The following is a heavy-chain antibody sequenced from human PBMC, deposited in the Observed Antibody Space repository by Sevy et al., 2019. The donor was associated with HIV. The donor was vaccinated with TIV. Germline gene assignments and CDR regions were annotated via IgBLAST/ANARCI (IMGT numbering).Heavy chain of an antibody. J-gene: IGHJ4*02. CDR2: ISYDGRNNK. D-gene: IGHD3-16*01. V-gene: IGHV3-30*01. CDR3: TRDRGEILSSAFDY. Sequence: GGCLRLSCAASGFTFSDYRMHWVRQAPGKGLEWVAVISYDGRNNKYNADSVKGRFTISRDNSKNTVYLHMNSLRAEDTAIYYCTRDRGEILSSAFDYWGQGTLVTVSS. CDR1: GFTFSDYR.